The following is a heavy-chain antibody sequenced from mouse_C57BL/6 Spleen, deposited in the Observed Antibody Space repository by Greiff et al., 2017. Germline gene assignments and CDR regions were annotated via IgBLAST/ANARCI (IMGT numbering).Heavy chain of an antibody. Sequence: QVQLQQPGAELVRPGSSVKLSCKASGYTFTSYWMHWVKQRPIQGLEWIGNIDPSDSETHYNQKFKDKATLTVDKSSSTAYMQRSSLTSEDSAVYYCAKDGKAMDYWGQGTSVTVSS. CDR1: GYTFTSYW. V-gene: IGHV1-52*01. CDR3: AKDGKAMDY. CDR2: IDPSDSET. J-gene: IGHJ4*01.